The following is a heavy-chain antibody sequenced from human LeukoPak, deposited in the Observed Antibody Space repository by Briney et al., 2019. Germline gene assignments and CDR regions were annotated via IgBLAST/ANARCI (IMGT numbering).Heavy chain of an antibody. D-gene: IGHD3-9*01. CDR1: GYTLTELS. CDR2: FDPEDGET. Sequence: ASVKVSCKVSGYTLTELSMHWVRQAPGKGLEWMGGFDPEDGETIYAQKFQGRVTMTRDMSTSTVYMELSSLRSEDTAVYYCATTRSDWFDYFDYWGQGTLVTVSS. V-gene: IGHV1-24*01. J-gene: IGHJ4*02. CDR3: ATTRSDWFDYFDY.